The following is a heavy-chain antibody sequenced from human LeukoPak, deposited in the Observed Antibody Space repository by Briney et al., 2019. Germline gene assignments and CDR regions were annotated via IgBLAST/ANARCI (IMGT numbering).Heavy chain of an antibody. CDR2: IIPIFGTA. CDR3: ARVGYYDSKGDY. CDR1: GYTFTSYG. D-gene: IGHD3-22*01. J-gene: IGHJ4*02. Sequence: VASVKVSCKASGYTFTSYGISWVRQAPGQGLEWMGGIIPIFGTANYAQKFQGRVTITADESTSTAYMELSSLRSEDTAVYYCARVGYYDSKGDYWGQGTLVTVSS. V-gene: IGHV1-69*13.